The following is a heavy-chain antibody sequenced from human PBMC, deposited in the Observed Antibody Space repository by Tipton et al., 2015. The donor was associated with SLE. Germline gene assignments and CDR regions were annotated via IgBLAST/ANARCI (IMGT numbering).Heavy chain of an antibody. CDR2: IYFTGNT. J-gene: IGHJ5*02. D-gene: IGHD7-27*01. Sequence: LRLSCSVSGDSISSGGDYWSWIRQHPGKGPEWVGHIYFTGNTYYSPSLKSRLTISVDTSNNQFSLKLSSVTAADTAEYFCARGSGPRNWFDPWGQGTLVTVSS. CDR3: ARGSGPRNWFDP. CDR1: GDSISSGGDY. V-gene: IGHV4-31*02.